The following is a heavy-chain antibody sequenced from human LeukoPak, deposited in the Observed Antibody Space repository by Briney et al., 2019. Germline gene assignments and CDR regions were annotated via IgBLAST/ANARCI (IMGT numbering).Heavy chain of an antibody. J-gene: IGHJ4*02. CDR1: GFTFDDYA. CDR2: ISWNSGSI. Sequence: GGSLRLSCAASGFTFDDYAMHWVRQAPGKGLEWVSGISWNSGSIGYADSVEGRFTISRDNAKNSLYLQMNSLRAEDMALYYCAKGGVRYYYGSGSSVDYWGQGTLVTVSS. D-gene: IGHD3-10*01. V-gene: IGHV3-9*03. CDR3: AKGGVRYYYGSGSSVDY.